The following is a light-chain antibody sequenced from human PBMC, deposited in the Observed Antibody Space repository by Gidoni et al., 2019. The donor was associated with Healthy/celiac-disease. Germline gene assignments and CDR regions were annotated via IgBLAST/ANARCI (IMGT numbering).Light chain of an antibody. CDR1: QSISSY. V-gene: IGKV1-39*01. Sequence: DIQMTHSPSSLSASVGDRVTITCRASQSISSYLNWYQQKPGKAPKLLIYSASSLQSGVPSRCSGSGSGTDVNRTSSSLQPEDFANDYCQQSYSTPRTFGQGTKVEIK. CDR2: SAS. J-gene: IGKJ1*01. CDR3: QQSYSTPRT.